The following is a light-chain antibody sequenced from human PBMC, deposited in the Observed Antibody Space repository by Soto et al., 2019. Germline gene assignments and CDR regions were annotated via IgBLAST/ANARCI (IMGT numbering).Light chain of an antibody. CDR2: GNT. CDR1: SSNIGAGYD. Sequence: QAVLTQPPSVSGAPGQRVTISCTGSSSNIGAGYDVHWYQQLPGRAPKLLIYGNTNRPSGVPDRFSGSKSGTSASLAITGLQAEDEADYTCQSFDSSLSVVFGGGTKLTV. J-gene: IGLJ2*01. CDR3: QSFDSSLSVV. V-gene: IGLV1-40*01.